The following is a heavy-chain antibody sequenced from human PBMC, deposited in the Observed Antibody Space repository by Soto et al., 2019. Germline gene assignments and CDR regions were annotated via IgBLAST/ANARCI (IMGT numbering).Heavy chain of an antibody. V-gene: IGHV3-21*01. CDR2: ISSSSSYI. Sequence: PGGSLRLSCAASGFTFSSYSMNWVRQAPGKGLEWVSSISSSSSYIYYADSVKGRFTISRDNAKNSLYLQMNSLRAEDTAVYYCARDHRGSFDYFDYWGQGTLVTGSS. CDR1: GFTFSSYS. J-gene: IGHJ4*02. CDR3: ARDHRGSFDYFDY. D-gene: IGHD6-13*01.